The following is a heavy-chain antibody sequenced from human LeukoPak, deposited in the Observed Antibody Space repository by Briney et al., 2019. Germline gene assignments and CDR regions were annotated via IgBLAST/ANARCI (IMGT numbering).Heavy chain of an antibody. CDR1: GFSYSGYS. D-gene: IGHD1-20*01. J-gene: IGHJ5*02. CDR3: ARGRYNWRGEGENWFDP. V-gene: IGHV3-21*01. CDR2: ISSGSSYI. Sequence: PEGSLRLSCAASGFSYSGYSMNWVRQAPGKGLEWVSCISSGSSYIYEADSVKGRFTISRDNAKNSLYLQMNSLRAEDTAVYYCARGRYNWRGEGENWFDPWGQGTLVTVSS.